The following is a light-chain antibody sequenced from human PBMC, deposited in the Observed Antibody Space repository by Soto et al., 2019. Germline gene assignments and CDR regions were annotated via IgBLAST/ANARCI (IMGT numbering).Light chain of an antibody. CDR1: IDDIGAYDY. CDR3: SSYTSTYSLV. Sequence: QSALTQPASVSGSPGQSVTISCTGTIDDIGAYDYVSWYQQRPGSAPQLIIYDVNNRPSGTSHRFSGSKSVHMAYLTISGLQSDDEATYHCSSYTSTYSLVFGTGTKVTV. CDR2: DVN. V-gene: IGLV2-14*03. J-gene: IGLJ1*01.